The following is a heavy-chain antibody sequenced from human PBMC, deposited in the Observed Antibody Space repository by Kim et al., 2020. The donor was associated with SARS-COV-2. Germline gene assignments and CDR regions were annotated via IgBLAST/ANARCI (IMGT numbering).Heavy chain of an antibody. CDR1: GYTFTSYA. Sequence: ASVKVSCKASGYTFTSYAMNWVRQAPGQGLEWMGWINTNTGNPTYAQGFTGRFVFSLDTSVSTAYLQISSLKAEDNAVYYCARDGEFGIFGVVIIGYYYYGMDVWGQGTTVTVSS. D-gene: IGHD3-3*01. V-gene: IGHV7-4-1*02. CDR3: ARDGEFGIFGVVIIGYYYYGMDV. J-gene: IGHJ6*02. CDR2: INTNTGNP.